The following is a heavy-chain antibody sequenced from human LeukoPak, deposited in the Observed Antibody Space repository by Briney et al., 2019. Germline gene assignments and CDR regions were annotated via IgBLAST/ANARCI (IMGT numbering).Heavy chain of an antibody. J-gene: IGHJ4*02. CDR2: IIPILGIA. V-gene: IGHV1-69*04. CDR1: GGTFSSYA. Sequence: SVKVSYKASGGTFSSYAISWVRQAPGQGLEWMGRIIPILGIANYAQKFQGRVTITADKSTSTAYMELSSLRSEDTAVYYCAREGDYGDYFDYWGQGTLVTVSS. CDR3: AREGDYGDYFDY. D-gene: IGHD4-17*01.